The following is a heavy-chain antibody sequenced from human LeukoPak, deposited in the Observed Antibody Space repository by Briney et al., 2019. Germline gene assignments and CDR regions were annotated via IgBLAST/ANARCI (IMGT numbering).Heavy chain of an antibody. CDR2: IYYSGST. J-gene: IGHJ3*02. CDR1: GGSISSYY. V-gene: IGHV4-59*01. Sequence: SETLSLTCTVSGGSISSYYWSWIRQPPGKGLEWIGYIYYSGSTNYNPSLKSRVTISVDTSKNQFSLKLSSVTAADTAVYYCARSQKDAFDIWGQGTLVTVSS. CDR3: ARSQKDAFDI.